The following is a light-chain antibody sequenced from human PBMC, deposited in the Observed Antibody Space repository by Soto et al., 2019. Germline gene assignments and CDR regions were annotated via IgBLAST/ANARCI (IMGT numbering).Light chain of an antibody. CDR1: SSDIGGNNF. Sequence: QSALTQPPSASGSPGQSVTISCTGTSSDIGGNNFVSWYQHHPGKAPKLMLYDVIKRPSGVPARFSGSKSGNTASLTVSGLHAEYEADYYCSSYGGSNNFVVFGGGTKLTVL. CDR2: DVI. CDR3: SSYGGSNNFVV. J-gene: IGLJ2*01. V-gene: IGLV2-8*01.